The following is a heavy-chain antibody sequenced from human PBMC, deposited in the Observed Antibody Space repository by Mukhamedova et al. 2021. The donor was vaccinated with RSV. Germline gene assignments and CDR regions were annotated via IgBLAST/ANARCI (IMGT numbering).Heavy chain of an antibody. V-gene: IGHV1-69*10. CDR3: ARWNAFWSGYKYYFDY. CDR2: IIPILGIA. D-gene: IGHD3-3*01. J-gene: IGHJ4*02. Sequence: GLEWMGGIIPILGIANYAQKFQGRVTITADESTSTAYMELSSLRSEDTAVYYCARWNAFWSGYKYYFDYWGQGTLVTVSS.